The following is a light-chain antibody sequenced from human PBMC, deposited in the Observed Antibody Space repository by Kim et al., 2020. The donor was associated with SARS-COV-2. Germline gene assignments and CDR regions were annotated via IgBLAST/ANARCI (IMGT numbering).Light chain of an antibody. V-gene: IGKV1-12*01. CDR3: QRANNFPLA. Sequence: GGRVTITCRASQDISTGLAWYQQRPGKAPELLIYAASSLRSGVPSRFSGSGSGTGFTLTITSLQSEDFATYFCQRANNFPLAFGQGTKLEI. J-gene: IGKJ2*01. CDR1: QDISTG. CDR2: AAS.